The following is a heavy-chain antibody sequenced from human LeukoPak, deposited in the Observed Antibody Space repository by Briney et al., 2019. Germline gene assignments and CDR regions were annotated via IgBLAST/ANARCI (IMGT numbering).Heavy chain of an antibody. J-gene: IGHJ4*02. Sequence: ETLSLTCTVSGGSISSSTYFWGWIRQPPGKGLEWIGTIYYSGSTYYNPSLKSRVTISVDSSKNQFSLRLSSVTAADTAVYYCARASHDYGDYSHFDYWGQGTLVTVSS. CDR3: ARASHDYGDYSHFDY. V-gene: IGHV4-39*07. D-gene: IGHD4-17*01. CDR1: GGSISSSTYF. CDR2: IYYSGST.